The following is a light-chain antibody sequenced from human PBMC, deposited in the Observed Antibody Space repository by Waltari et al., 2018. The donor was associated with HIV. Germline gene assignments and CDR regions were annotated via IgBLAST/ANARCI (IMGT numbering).Light chain of an antibody. J-gene: IGKJ1*01. V-gene: IGKV3-20*01. CDR1: QSINSTY. CDR3: HQYGSSPRT. Sequence: EVVLTQSPGTLSLSPGDRATLACRASQSINSTYLAWYQQHPGQTPRLLMYGASRRAIGIPDRLSGSGSGTDFTLTIARLEPGDFAVYYCHQYGSSPRTFGQGTKVDIK. CDR2: GAS.